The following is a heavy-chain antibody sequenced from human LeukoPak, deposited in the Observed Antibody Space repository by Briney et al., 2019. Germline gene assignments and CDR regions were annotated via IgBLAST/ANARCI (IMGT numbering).Heavy chain of an antibody. V-gene: IGHV3-11*04. D-gene: IGHD1-26*01. J-gene: IGHJ4*02. CDR1: GFTFSDHY. CDR3: AKAPWELLPY. CDR2: ISQTGTTI. Sequence: GGSLRLSCAASGFTFSDHYMSWIRQAPGKGLEWVSYISQTGTTISYADSVKGRFTISRDNSKNTLYLQMNSLRAEDTAVYYCAKAPWELLPYWGQGTLVTVSS.